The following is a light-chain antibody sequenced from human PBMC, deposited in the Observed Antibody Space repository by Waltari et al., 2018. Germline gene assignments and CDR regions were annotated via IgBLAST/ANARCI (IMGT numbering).Light chain of an antibody. Sequence: DIVVTQSPHCLPGTLGGPASSSCRSVQSLLHSIGSNYLDWYLHKPGQSPQPLIYLGSNRAFGVPDRISGSGSGTDFTLKISRLEAEDVGVYYFMQSLQTLWTFGQGTKVEIK. CDR3: MQSLQTLWT. J-gene: IGKJ1*01. CDR1: QSLLHSIGSNY. CDR2: LGS. V-gene: IGKV2-28*01.